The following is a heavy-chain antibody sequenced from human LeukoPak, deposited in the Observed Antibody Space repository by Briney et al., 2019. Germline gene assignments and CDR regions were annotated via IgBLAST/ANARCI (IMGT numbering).Heavy chain of an antibody. J-gene: IGHJ5*02. CDR2: IIGGAGGT. V-gene: IGHV3-23*01. CDR1: GFSFSSHG. Sequence: GGSLRLSCAASGFSFSSHGMSWVRQAPGKGLEWVSGIIGGAGGTYYADSVKGRFTISSDNAKNSLYLQMNSLRAEDTAVYYCARYLYGDYVGEVGWFDPWGQGTLVTVSS. D-gene: IGHD4-17*01. CDR3: ARYLYGDYVGEVGWFDP.